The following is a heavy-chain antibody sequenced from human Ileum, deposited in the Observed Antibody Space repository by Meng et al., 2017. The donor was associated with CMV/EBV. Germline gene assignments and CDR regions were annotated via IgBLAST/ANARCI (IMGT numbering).Heavy chain of an antibody. CDR3: ARRGYSYSADS. CDR1: GNSFTNYW. V-gene: IGHV5-51*01. J-gene: IGHJ4*02. Sequence: GESLKISCTASGNSFTNYWIAWVRQMPGKGLEWMGIIYPGDSDTTYSPCFQGQVTISADKSISTAYLQWSSLKASDTAMYDCARRGYSYSADSWGQGTLVTVSS. D-gene: IGHD5-18*01. CDR2: IYPGDSDT.